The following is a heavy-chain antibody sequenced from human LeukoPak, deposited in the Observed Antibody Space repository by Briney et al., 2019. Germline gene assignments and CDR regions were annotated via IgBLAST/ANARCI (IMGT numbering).Heavy chain of an antibody. CDR2: INPNSGGT. V-gene: IGHV1-2*02. D-gene: IGHD3-9*01. CDR3: ARDDSYYDILTGQWNYFDY. J-gene: IGHJ4*02. Sequence: GASVKVSCKASGYTFTGYYMHWVRQAPGQGLEWMGWINPNSGGTNYAQKFQGRVTMTRDTSISTAYMDLSKLKSDDTAVYYCARDDSYYDILTGQWNYFDYWGQGTLVSVSS. CDR1: GYTFTGYY.